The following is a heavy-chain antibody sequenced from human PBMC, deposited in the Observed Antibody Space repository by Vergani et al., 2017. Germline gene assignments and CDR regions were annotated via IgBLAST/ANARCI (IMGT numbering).Heavy chain of an antibody. D-gene: IGHD2-15*01. V-gene: IGHV3-49*03. Sequence: EVQLVESGGGLVLPGRSLRLSCTASGFTFGDYAMSWFRQAPGQGLEWVGFIRSKAYGGTTEYAASVKGRFTISRDDSKSIAYLQMNSLKTEDTAVYYCTRYCSGGSCLYYYYGMDVWGQGTTVTVSS. CDR1: GFTFGDYA. CDR3: TRYCSGGSCLYYYYGMDV. CDR2: IRSKAYGGTT. J-gene: IGHJ6*02.